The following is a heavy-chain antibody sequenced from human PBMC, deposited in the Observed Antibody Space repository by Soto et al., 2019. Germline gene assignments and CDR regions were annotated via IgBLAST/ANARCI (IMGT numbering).Heavy chain of an antibody. J-gene: IGHJ6*02. CDR2: INAGNGNT. Sequence: ASVKVSCKDSGYTFTSYAMHWVRQAPGQRLEWMGWINAGNGNTKYSQKFQGRVTITRDTSASTAYMELSSLRSEDTDVYYCASSRITMVPYGMDVWGQGTTVTVSS. CDR3: ASSRITMVPYGMDV. D-gene: IGHD3-10*01. V-gene: IGHV1-3*01. CDR1: GYTFTSYA.